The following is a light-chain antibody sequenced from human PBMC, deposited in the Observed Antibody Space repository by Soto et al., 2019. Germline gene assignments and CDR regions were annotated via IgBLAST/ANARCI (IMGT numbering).Light chain of an antibody. CDR3: QQYGTSPLT. CDR2: GAS. CDR1: QSVSSTS. Sequence: EIVLTQSPGTLSLSPGERATLSCRASQSVSSTSLAWYQQKPGQALRLLIYGASTRAPGIPDRFSGSGSGTDFTLTISRLEPEDFAVYYCQQYGTSPLTFGGGTKVGIK. J-gene: IGKJ4*01. V-gene: IGKV3-20*01.